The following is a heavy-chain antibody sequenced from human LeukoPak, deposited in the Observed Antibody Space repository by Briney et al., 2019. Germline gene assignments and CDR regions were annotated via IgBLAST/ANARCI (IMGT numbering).Heavy chain of an antibody. CDR2: MNPNSGNT. V-gene: IGHV1-8*01. CDR3: AVGSRYGMDV. D-gene: IGHD1-26*01. CDR1: GYNFISYD. Sequence: ASVKVSCKASGYNFISYDINWVRQATGQGLEWMGWMNPNSGNTGYAQKFQGRVTMTRSTSISTAYMDLGSLRSADTAVYYCAVGSRYGMDVWGQGTTVTVSS. J-gene: IGHJ6*02.